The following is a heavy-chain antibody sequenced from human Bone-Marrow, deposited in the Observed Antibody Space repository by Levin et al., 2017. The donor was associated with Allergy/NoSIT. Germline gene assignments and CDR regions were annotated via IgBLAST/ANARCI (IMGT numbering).Heavy chain of an antibody. V-gene: IGHV3-23*01. CDR1: GFTFSSYA. CDR3: AKEGPYSSGWLFDF. D-gene: IGHD6-19*01. Sequence: AASVKVSCAASGFTFSSYAMSWVRQAPGKGLEWVSAISGGGGSTYYADSVKGRFTVSRDNSKNTLYLQMNSLRAEDTAVYYCAKEGPYSSGWLFDFWGQGTLVTVSS. CDR2: ISGGGGST. J-gene: IGHJ4*02.